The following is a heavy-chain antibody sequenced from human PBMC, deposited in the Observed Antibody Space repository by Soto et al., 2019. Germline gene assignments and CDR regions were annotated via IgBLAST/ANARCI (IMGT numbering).Heavy chain of an antibody. V-gene: IGHV4-39*01. J-gene: IGHJ6*03. CDR2: IYYSGTT. CDR3: ARHVGGAARPYFYYYMDV. D-gene: IGHD6-6*01. CDR1: GGSISSSNYY. Sequence: SETLSLTCTVSGGSISSSNYYWGWIRQPPGKGLEWIGTIYYSGTTYYNPSLNSRVTISVDTSKNQFSLKLSSVTAADTAVYYCARHVGGAARPYFYYYMDVWGKGTTVTVSS.